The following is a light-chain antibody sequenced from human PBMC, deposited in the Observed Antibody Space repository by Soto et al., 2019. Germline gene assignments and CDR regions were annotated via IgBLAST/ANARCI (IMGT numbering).Light chain of an antibody. CDR3: QQYANLPIT. Sequence: DIQMTQSPSSLSASVGDRVTITCQASRDINNYLSWYQQKPGKAPKLLIYDASNLQTGVPSRFSGSVSGTDFTFTISSLQPEDIATYYGQQYANLPITFGQGTRLEIK. V-gene: IGKV1-33*01. J-gene: IGKJ5*01. CDR2: DAS. CDR1: RDINNY.